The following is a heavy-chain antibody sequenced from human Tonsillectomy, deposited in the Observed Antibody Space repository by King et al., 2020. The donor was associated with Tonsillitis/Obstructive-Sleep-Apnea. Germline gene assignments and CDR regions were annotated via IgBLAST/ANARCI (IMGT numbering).Heavy chain of an antibody. J-gene: IGHJ4*02. CDR3: AKDRIQQWSYIGSFDY. CDR2: ISGSGTNT. V-gene: IGHV3-23*04. D-gene: IGHD5-18*01. CDR1: GFTFSSYA. Sequence: VQLVESGGGLVQPGGSLRLSCAASGFTFSSYAMSWVRQAPGKGLEWVSGISGSGTNTDYADSVKGRFTISRDNSKNKLFLQMNSLRAEDTAVYYCAKDRIQQWSYIGSFDYWGQGTLVTVSS.